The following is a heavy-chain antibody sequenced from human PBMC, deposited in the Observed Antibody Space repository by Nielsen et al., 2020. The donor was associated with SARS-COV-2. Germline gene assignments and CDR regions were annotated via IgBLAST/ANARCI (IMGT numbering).Heavy chain of an antibody. D-gene: IGHD6-19*01. Sequence: GESLKISCAASGFTFSSYWLSWVRQAPGEGLEWVANIKQDGSEKYYVDSVKGRFTISRDNAKNSLSLQMNSLRAEDTAVYYCARESVTGTDAFDIWGQGTVVTVSS. V-gene: IGHV3-7*01. J-gene: IGHJ3*02. CDR1: GFTFSSYW. CDR3: ARESVTGTDAFDI. CDR2: IKQDGSEK.